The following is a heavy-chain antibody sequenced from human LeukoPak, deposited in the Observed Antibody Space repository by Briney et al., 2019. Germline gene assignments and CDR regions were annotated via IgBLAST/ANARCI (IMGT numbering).Heavy chain of an antibody. CDR3: ATYFDSTGYFEEAYDT. CDR1: GFTFSRYS. J-gene: IGHJ4*03. V-gene: IGHV3-48*01. Sequence: PGGSLRLSCAASGFTFSRYSMNWVRQAPGKGLEWVGYISTNSKTIYSGDSVKGRFSISRDNDKNLLYLQMDSLRVEDTAVYHCATYFDSTGYFEEAYDTWGQGTLVTVSA. D-gene: IGHD3-22*01. CDR2: ISTNSKTI.